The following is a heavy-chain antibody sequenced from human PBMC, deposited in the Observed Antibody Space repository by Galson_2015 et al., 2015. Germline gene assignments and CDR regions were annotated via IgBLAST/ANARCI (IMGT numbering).Heavy chain of an antibody. CDR3: AKASQDCNIPSCPYNY. D-gene: IGHD2-2*01. Sequence: SVKVSCKASGGTFSNHDISWVRQAPGQGLEWMGGITPLFDKANYAQKVQGRVTIIADKSTNTVSMELRSLRSEDTAVYYCAKASQDCNIPSCPYNYWRQGTLATVS. V-gene: IGHV1-69*06. CDR1: GGTFSNHD. CDR2: ITPLFDKA. J-gene: IGHJ4*02.